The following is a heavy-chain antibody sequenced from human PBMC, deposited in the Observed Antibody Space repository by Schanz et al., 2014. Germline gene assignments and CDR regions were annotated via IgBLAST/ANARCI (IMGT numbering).Heavy chain of an antibody. D-gene: IGHD3-10*01. CDR1: GFTASSHS. V-gene: IGHV3-23*04. CDR3: AKDGPGGSGSYSADGGMDV. CDR2: ISGGGGTT. Sequence: EVQLVESGGGLVKPGGSLRLSCGVSGFTASSHSMNWVRQAPGKGLEWVSAISGGGGTTCYTDSGKGRFTISRDNSKSTLYLQMNSLRAEDTAVYYCAKDGPGGSGSYSADGGMDVWGQGTTVTVSS. J-gene: IGHJ6*02.